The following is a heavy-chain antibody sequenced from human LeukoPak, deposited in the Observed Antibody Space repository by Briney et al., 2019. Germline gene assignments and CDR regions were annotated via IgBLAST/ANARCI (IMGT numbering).Heavy chain of an antibody. J-gene: IGHJ4*02. CDR3: ARGRGIQLWLVPTDY. CDR2: ISYDGSNK. Sequence: QPGRSLRLSCAASGFTFSSYAMHWVRQAPGKGLEWVAVISYDGSNKYYADSVKGRFTISRDNSKHTLYLHMNSLGAEDTAVYYCARGRGIQLWLVPTDYWGQGTLVTVSS. D-gene: IGHD5-18*01. V-gene: IGHV3-30-3*01. CDR1: GFTFSSYA.